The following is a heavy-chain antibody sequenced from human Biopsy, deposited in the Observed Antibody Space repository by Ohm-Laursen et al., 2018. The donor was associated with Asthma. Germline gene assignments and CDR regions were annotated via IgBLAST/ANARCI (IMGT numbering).Heavy chain of an antibody. CDR2: ISYDGSNK. CDR3: ARDMNRDGWYFDY. D-gene: IGHD5-24*01. V-gene: IGHV3-30*03. J-gene: IGHJ4*02. Sequence: SLRLSCSATGFTFSSYGMYWVRQAPGKGLEWVAVISYDGSNKYYADSVKGRFTISRDNSKNTLYLQMNSLRGDDTAVYYCARDMNRDGWYFDYWGQGTLVTVSS. CDR1: GFTFSSYG.